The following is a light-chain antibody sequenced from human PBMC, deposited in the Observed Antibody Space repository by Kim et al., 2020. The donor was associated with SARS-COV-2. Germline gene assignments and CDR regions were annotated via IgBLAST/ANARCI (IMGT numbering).Light chain of an antibody. J-gene: IGLJ1*01. CDR3: CSYAGTYTPYV. CDR2: DVS. CDR1: SSDVGGYDY. Sequence: QSVTISCSGTSSDVGGYDYVSWSQHHPGKAPKLIIYDVSKRFSGVPDRFSGSKSGNMASLTISGLQADDEAEYYCCSYAGTYTPYVFGTGTQLTVL. V-gene: IGLV2-11*01.